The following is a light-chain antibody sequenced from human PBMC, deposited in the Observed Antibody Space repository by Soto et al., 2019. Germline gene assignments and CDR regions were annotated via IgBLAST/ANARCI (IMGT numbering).Light chain of an antibody. CDR2: AAS. J-gene: IGKJ4*01. CDR3: QQLYTYPLT. V-gene: IGKV1-39*01. Sequence: DIQMTQSPSCLCASVVERVTVTCRASESIRDYLTWYQQKPGKAPNLLIYAASSLQSGVPSRFSGGGSGTDFTLTISSLQPEDFATYYCQQLYTYPLTFGGGTKVDIK. CDR1: ESIRDY.